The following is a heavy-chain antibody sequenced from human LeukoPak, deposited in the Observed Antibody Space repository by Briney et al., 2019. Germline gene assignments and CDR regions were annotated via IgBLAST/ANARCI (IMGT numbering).Heavy chain of an antibody. D-gene: IGHD3-3*01. CDR3: ARGTTIFGVVIPGDY. V-gene: IGHV1-2*02. Sequence: ASVKVSCKASGYTFTSYYMHWVRQAPGQGLEWMGWINPNSGGTNYAQKFQGRVTMTRDTSISTAYMELSRLRSDDTAVYYCARGTTIFGVVIPGDYWGQGTLVTVSS. J-gene: IGHJ4*02. CDR2: INPNSGGT. CDR1: GYTFTSYY.